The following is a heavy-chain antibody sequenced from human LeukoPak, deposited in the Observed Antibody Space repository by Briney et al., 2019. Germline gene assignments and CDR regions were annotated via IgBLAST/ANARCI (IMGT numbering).Heavy chain of an antibody. CDR1: GGSISSGDYY. CDR2: IYYGGST. V-gene: IGHV4-30-4*01. J-gene: IGHJ4*02. D-gene: IGHD6-6*01. Sequence: SETLSLTCTVSGGSISSGDYYWSWIRQPPGKGLEWIGYIYYGGSTYYNPSLKSRVTISVDTSKNQFSLKLSSVTAADTAVYYCARVVGSSSLDYYFDYWGQGTLVTVSS. CDR3: ARVVGSSSLDYYFDY.